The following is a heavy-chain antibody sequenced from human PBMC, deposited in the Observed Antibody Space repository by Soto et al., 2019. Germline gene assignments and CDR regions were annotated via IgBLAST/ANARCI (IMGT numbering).Heavy chain of an antibody. Sequence: EVQLVESGGGLVQPGGSPRLSCAASGFTFSSYDMHWVRQATGKGLEWVSAIGTAGDTYYPGSVKGRFTISRENAKNSLYLQMNSLRAEDTAVYYCARALVGYCSGGSCYRYYYYGMDVWGQGTTVTVSS. CDR3: ARALVGYCSGGSCYRYYYYGMDV. J-gene: IGHJ6*02. CDR2: IGTAGDT. D-gene: IGHD2-15*01. V-gene: IGHV3-13*01. CDR1: GFTFSSYD.